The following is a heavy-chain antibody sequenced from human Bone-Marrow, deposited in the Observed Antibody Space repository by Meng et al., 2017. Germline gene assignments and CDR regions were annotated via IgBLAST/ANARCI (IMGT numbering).Heavy chain of an antibody. V-gene: IGHV3-20*04. CDR3: ARGSSGCYGMDV. J-gene: IGHJ6*02. CDR2: IKWNGGGT. CDR1: GFTFDGYG. Sequence: GESLKISCAASGFTFDGYGLNWVRQAPGKGLEWVSGIKWNGGGTGYADSVKGRFTISRDNAKNSLYLQMNSLRAEDTALYYCARGSSGCYGMDVWGPGTTVTVSS. D-gene: IGHD3-22*01.